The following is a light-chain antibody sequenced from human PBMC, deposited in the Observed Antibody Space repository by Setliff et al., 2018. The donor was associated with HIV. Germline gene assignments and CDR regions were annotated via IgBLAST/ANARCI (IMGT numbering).Light chain of an antibody. CDR1: SSDVGGYNY. CDR2: EVS. Sequence: QSALTQPASVSGSPGQSITISCTGASSDVGGYNYVSWYQQYPGKAPKLMIYEVSKRPSGFSNRFSGSKSGNTASLTISDLQAEDEADYYCCSYAGSSTYVFGTGTKV. V-gene: IGLV2-23*02. CDR3: CSYAGSSTYV. J-gene: IGLJ1*01.